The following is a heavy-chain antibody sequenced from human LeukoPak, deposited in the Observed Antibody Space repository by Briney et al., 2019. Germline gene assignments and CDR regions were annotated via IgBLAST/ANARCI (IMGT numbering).Heavy chain of an antibody. D-gene: IGHD4/OR15-4a*01. J-gene: IGHJ4*02. CDR2: IRYDGSNK. CDR1: GLTISSYG. Sequence: GGSLRLSCAASGLTISSYGMHWVRQAPGKGLEWVAFIRYDGSNKYYADSVKGRFTISRDNSKNTLYLQMNSLRAEDTAVYYCAKDNGAYDYYFDYWGQGTLVTVSS. CDR3: AKDNGAYDYYFDY. V-gene: IGHV3-30*02.